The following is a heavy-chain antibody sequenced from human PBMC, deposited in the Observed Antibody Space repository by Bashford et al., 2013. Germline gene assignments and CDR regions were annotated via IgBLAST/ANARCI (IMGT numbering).Heavy chain of an antibody. Sequence: GGSLRLSCAASRLTFTNYWMHWVRQAPGKGLVWVSHISNDGSNTAYADSVKGRFTISRDNAKNTLYLQMDSLRVEDTAVYFCAGNFQGVIWGQGTLVTVSS. D-gene: IGHD3-10*01. V-gene: IGHV3-74*01. CDR3: AGNFQGVI. CDR1: RLTFTNYW. J-gene: IGHJ4*02. CDR2: ISNDGSNT.